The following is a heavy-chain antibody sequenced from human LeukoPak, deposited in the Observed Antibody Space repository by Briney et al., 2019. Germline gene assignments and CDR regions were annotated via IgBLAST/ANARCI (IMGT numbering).Heavy chain of an antibody. CDR1: GYTFSSNG. CDR2: IWFDGSRT. J-gene: IGHJ4*02. V-gene: IGHV3-33*01. D-gene: IGHD2-2*01. Sequence: GRSLRLSCAASGYTFSSNGMHWVRQAPGKGLEWVAVIWFDGSRTYYADSVKSRFTISRDNSENILYLQMNSLRAEDTALYFCARILGGCIGTTCYAIPPDYWGQGTQVTVSS. CDR3: ARILGGCIGTTCYAIPPDY.